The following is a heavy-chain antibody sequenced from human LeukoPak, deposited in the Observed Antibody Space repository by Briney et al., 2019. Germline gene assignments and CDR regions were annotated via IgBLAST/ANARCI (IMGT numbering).Heavy chain of an antibody. CDR1: GGSISSGSYY. CDR3: ARESGYSNYYFDY. V-gene: IGHV4-61*02. D-gene: IGHD4-11*01. J-gene: IGHJ4*02. Sequence: SETLSLTSTVSGGSISSGSYYWSWIRQPAGKGLEWIGRIYTSGSTNYNPSLKSRVTISVDTSKNQFSLKLSSVTAADTAVYYCARESGYSNYYFDYWGQGTLVTVSS. CDR2: IYTSGST.